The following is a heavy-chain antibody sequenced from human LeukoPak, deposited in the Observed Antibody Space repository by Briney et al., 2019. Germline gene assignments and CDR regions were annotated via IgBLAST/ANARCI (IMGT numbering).Heavy chain of an antibody. J-gene: IGHJ5*02. CDR3: ARAVRDCSSTSCYSLVP. Sequence: PSETLSLTCTVSGGSISSGGYYWSWIRQHPGKGLEWIGHIYYSGSTYYNPSLKSRVTISVDTSKNQFSLKLSSVTAADTAVYYCARAVRDCSSTSCYSLVPWGQGTLVTVSS. D-gene: IGHD2-2*01. V-gene: IGHV4-31*03. CDR1: GGSISSGGYY. CDR2: IYYSGST.